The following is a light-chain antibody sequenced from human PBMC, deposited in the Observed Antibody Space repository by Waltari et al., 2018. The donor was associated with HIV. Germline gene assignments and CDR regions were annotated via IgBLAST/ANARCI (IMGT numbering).Light chain of an antibody. Sequence: QSLLTHPPSASGPPGQMVTIPCSGSSSTHGINTGNWSQQLPGTAPKLLIYSNSQRPSWVPDRFSGSKSGTSASLAISGLQSEDEADYYCAAWHDSLNGSWVFGGGTKLTVL. CDR2: SNS. V-gene: IGLV1-44*01. J-gene: IGLJ3*02. CDR1: SSTHGINT. CDR3: AAWHDSLNGSWV.